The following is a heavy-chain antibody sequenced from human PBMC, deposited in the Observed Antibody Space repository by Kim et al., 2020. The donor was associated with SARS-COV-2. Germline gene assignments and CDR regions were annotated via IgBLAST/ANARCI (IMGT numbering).Heavy chain of an antibody. CDR3: ARGAESGWGSYRRLNY. CDR1: GYSFTSYW. J-gene: IGHJ4*02. V-gene: IGHV5-10-1*01. Sequence: GESLKISCKGSGYSFTSYWISWVRQMPGKGLEWMGRIDPSDSYTNYSPSFQGHVTISADKSISTAYLQWSSLKASDTAMYYCARGAESGWGSYRRLNYWGQGTLVTVSS. CDR2: IDPSDSYT. D-gene: IGHD3-16*02.